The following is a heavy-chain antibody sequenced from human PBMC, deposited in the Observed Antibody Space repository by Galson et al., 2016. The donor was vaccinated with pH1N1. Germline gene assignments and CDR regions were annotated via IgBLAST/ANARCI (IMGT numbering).Heavy chain of an antibody. Sequence: SLRLSCAASGFIFGDYWMTWVRQAPGKGLEWVANINQDGSVKYYVDSVKGRFTISRDNAKNSVSLQMNSLRAEDTAAYYCARAVAAADSYWGQGTLVTVSS. J-gene: IGHJ4*02. CDR3: ARAVAAADSY. V-gene: IGHV3-7*01. D-gene: IGHD6-25*01. CDR2: INQDGSVK. CDR1: GFIFGDYW.